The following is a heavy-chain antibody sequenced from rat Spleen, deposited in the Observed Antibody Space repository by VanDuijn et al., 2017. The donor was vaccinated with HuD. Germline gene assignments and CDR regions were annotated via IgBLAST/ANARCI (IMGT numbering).Heavy chain of an antibody. V-gene: IGHV5-19*01. CDR3: VRPYYYDNYSGFAY. Sequence: EVQLVESGGGLVQPGRSLKLSCAASGFTFSNYGMHWIRQAPTKGLEWVASISPSGGSTYYRDSVKGRFTLSRDNAKSSLYLQMDSLRSEDTATYYCVRPYYYDNYSGFAYWGQGTLVTVSS. J-gene: IGHJ3*01. CDR1: GFTFSNYG. D-gene: IGHD1-12*01. CDR2: ISPSGGST.